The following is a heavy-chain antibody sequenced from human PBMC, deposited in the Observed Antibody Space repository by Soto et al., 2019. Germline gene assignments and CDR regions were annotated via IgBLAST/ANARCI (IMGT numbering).Heavy chain of an antibody. D-gene: IGHD3-3*01. CDR3: VRDLRFLDWPYYDK. Sequence: EVQLLESGGGLLQPGGSLRLSCAASGFTFRTYAMSWVRQAPGKGLEWVSGVSGSGSSTYYTESVKGRFTVSRDNSKNPLYLQMNSLRAEDTARYYCVRDLRFLDWPYYDKWGQGTLVAVSS. CDR2: VSGSGSST. J-gene: IGHJ4*02. V-gene: IGHV3-23*01. CDR1: GFTFRTYA.